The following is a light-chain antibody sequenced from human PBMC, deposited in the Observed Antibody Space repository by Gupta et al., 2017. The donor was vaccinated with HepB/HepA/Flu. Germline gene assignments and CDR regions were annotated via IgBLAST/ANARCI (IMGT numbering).Light chain of an antibody. V-gene: IGKV2-30*01. CDR3: VQGTHWPT. J-gene: IGKJ4*01. CDR1: KSLVFSDGNTF. Sequence: VVLTQSPLSLPVTLGQPASISCRSSKSLVFSDGNTFLHWFQQRPGQSPRRLLYQVSKRDSGVPERFSGSGSGTDFTLRISRVEAEDVAIYYCVQGTHWPTFGGGTKVEIK. CDR2: QVS.